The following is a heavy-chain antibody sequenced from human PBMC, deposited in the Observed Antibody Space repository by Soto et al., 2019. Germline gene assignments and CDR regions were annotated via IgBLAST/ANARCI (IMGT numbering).Heavy chain of an antibody. D-gene: IGHD3-9*01. V-gene: IGHV1-3*01. CDR1: GYTFTNYA. J-gene: IGHJ6*02. CDR3: VRGRYFDWPTWNYGMDV. CDR2: INAGNGNT. Sequence: QVQLVQSGAEVKKPGASVKISCKASGYTFTNYAIHWVRQAPGQRLEWLGWINAGNGNTKDSQKLEGRVTITRDTSASTAYMELSSLRSQDTAVYYCVRGRYFDWPTWNYGMDVWGQGTTVTVSS.